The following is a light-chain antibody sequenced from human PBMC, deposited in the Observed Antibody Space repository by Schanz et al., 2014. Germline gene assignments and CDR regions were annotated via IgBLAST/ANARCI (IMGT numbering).Light chain of an antibody. Sequence: QSALTQPASVSGSPGQSITISCTGTSSDVGGYNYVSWYQQHPGKAPKLMIYDVNNRPSGVPDRFSGSKSGTSASLAITGLQAEDEADYYCQSYDSSLSALFGGGTQLTVL. CDR1: SSDVGGYNY. CDR2: DVN. J-gene: IGLJ2*01. CDR3: QSYDSSLSAL. V-gene: IGLV2-14*03.